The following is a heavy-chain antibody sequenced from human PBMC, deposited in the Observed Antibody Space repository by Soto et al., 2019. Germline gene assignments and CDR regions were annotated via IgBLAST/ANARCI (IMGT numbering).Heavy chain of an antibody. D-gene: IGHD6-13*01. CDR3: ARYSNPWFQTEGMDA. Sequence: SETLSVTCTVSVDSITTYYWSWIRQPAGKGLEWIGRIDTSGNTNYNPSLKSRVTMSVDTSKKQFSLKLTSVTAADTAVYDCARYSNPWFQTEGMDAWGQGTTV. CDR1: VDSITTYY. V-gene: IGHV4-4*07. CDR2: IDTSGNT. J-gene: IGHJ6*02.